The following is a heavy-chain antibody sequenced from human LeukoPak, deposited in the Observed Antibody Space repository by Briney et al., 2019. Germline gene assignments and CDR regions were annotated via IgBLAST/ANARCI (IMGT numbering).Heavy chain of an antibody. J-gene: IGHJ4*02. V-gene: IGHV1-18*01. CDR1: GYTFTRYG. D-gene: IGHD2/OR15-2a*01. Sequence: ASVKVSCKASGYTFTRYGISWVRQAPGQGLEWMGCISTSNGNRKYTQRLQGRVTMTTDTSTTTAYMELRSLRSDDTAVYYCVREIGNYFDYWGRGTLVTVSS. CDR3: VREIGNYFDY. CDR2: ISTSNGNR.